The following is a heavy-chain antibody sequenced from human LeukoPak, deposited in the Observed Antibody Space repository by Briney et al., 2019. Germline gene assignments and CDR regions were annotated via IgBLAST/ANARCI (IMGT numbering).Heavy chain of an antibody. D-gene: IGHD3-3*01. J-gene: IGHJ5*02. CDR1: GGSISSYY. CDR3: ARAGDFWSGYAT. Sequence: PSETLSLTCTVSGGSISSYYWSWIRQLPGKGLEWIGYIYYSGSTNYNPSLKSRVTISVDTSKNQFSLKLSSVTAADTAVYYCARAGDFWSGYATWGQGTLVTVSS. CDR2: IYYSGST. V-gene: IGHV4-59*12.